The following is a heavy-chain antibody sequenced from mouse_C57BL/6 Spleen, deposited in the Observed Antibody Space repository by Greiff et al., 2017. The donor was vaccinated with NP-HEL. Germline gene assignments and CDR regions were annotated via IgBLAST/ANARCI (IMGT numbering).Heavy chain of an antibody. V-gene: IGHV1-85*01. D-gene: IGHD1-1*01. J-gene: IGHJ2*01. CDR2: IYPRDGST. CDR3: ARRDYYGSSYLDY. CDR1: GYTFTSYD. Sequence: QVQLQQSGPELVQPGASVKLSCTASGYTFTSYDINWVKQRPGQGLEWIGWIYPRDGSTKYNEKFKGKATLTVDTSSSTAYMELQSLTSEDYAVYFCARRDYYGSSYLDYWGQGTTLTVSS.